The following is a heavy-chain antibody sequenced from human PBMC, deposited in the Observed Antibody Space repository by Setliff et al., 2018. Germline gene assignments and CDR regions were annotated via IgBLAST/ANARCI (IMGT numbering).Heavy chain of an antibody. J-gene: IGHJ4*02. CDR3: ARERMYYNFWSGYSDY. Sequence: PSETLSLTCTVSGGSTSSSSYYWGWIRQPPGKGLEWIGSIYYSGSTYYNPSLKSRVTISVDTSKNQFSLKLSSVTAADTAVYYCARERMYYNFWSGYSDYWGQGTLVTAPQ. D-gene: IGHD3-3*01. V-gene: IGHV4-39*07. CDR2: IYYSGST. CDR1: GGSTSSSSYY.